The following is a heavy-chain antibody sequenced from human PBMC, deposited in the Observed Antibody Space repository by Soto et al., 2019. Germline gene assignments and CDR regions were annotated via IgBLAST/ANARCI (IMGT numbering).Heavy chain of an antibody. J-gene: IGHJ6*03. D-gene: IGHD6-6*01. V-gene: IGHV3-33*01. Sequence: PGGSLRLSCAASGFTFSSYGMHWVRQAPGKGLEWVAVIWYDGSNKYYADSVKGRFTISRDNSKNTLYLQMNSLRAEDTAVYYCVRDGKSSSSDYYYYYYMDVWGKGTTVIVSS. CDR1: GFTFSSYG. CDR3: VRDGKSSSSDYYYYYYMDV. CDR2: IWYDGSNK.